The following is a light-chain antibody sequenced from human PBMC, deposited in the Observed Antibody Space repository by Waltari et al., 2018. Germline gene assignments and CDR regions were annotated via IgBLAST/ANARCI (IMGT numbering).Light chain of an antibody. CDR3: LQHNSYTVT. J-gene: IGKJ4*01. Sequence: DIQMTQSPSSLSASVGDTVTITCRASQVISSYLNWFQQKPGKAPKLLIYATSSLESGVPSRFSGSGSGTEFTLTITSLQPEDFAVYYCLQHNSYTVTFGGGTKVEIK. CDR1: QVISSY. V-gene: IGKV1-17*01. CDR2: ATS.